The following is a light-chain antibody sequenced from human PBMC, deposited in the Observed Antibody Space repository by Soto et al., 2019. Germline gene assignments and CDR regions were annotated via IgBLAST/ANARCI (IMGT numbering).Light chain of an antibody. CDR3: QQYYSYPLT. CDR2: AAS. J-gene: IGKJ4*01. Sequence: AIRMTQSPSSFSASTGDRVTITCRASQGISSYLAWYQQKPGKAPKLLIYAASTLQSGVASRFSGSGSGTDFTLTNSCLQSEDFATYYCQQYYSYPLTFGGGTKVEIK. V-gene: IGKV1-8*01. CDR1: QGISSY.